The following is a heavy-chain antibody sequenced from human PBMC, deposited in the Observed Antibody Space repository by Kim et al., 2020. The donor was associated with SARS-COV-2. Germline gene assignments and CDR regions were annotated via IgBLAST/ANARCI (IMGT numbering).Heavy chain of an antibody. Sequence: GGSLRLSCAVSGFKLGQYAMHWVRQAPGKGLEWVSGIDFKRDSVGYADSVRGRFTISRDNAKHALYLQMSSLRDDDTAVYYCTKDISTGNFFQYGMDIWGPGTPVVVSS. CDR3: TKDISTGNFFQYGMDI. D-gene: IGHD1-7*01. CDR2: IDFKRDSV. V-gene: IGHV3-9*01. J-gene: IGHJ6*02. CDR1: GFKLGQYA.